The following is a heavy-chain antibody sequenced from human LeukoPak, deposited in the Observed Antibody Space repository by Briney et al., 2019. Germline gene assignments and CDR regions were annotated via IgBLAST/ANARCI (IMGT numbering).Heavy chain of an antibody. V-gene: IGHV3-11*04. D-gene: IGHD6-13*01. CDR1: GFTLSDYY. Sequence: GGSLRLSCAASGFTLSDYYMSWIRQAPGKGLEWVSYISSSGSTIYYADSVKGRFTISRDNAKNSLYLQMNSLRAEDTAVYYCARIQQQLVHKAFDYWGQGTLVTVSS. J-gene: IGHJ4*02. CDR2: ISSSGSTI. CDR3: ARIQQQLVHKAFDY.